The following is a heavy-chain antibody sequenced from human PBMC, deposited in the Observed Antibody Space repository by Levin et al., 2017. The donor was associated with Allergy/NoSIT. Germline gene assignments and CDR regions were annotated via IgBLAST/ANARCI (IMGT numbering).Heavy chain of an antibody. V-gene: IGHV3-30*18. CDR3: AKCTGSCLIGPAYYSHYNMDV. CDR1: GFTFRSYG. J-gene: IGHJ6*03. Sequence: GGSLRLSCAASGFTFRSYGMHWVRQAPGKGLEWVALISSDGSIKDYKDSVKGRFTISRDNSKNTLFLQMNSLRTEDTAVYFCAKCTGSCLIGPAYYSHYNMDVWGKGTTVIVSS. D-gene: IGHD3-10*02. CDR2: ISSDGSIK.